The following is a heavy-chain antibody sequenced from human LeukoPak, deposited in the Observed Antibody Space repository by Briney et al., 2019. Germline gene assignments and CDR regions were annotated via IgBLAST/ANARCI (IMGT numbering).Heavy chain of an antibody. Sequence: GGSLRLSCAASGLVFSRSGMHWVRQAPGKGLEWVAFLQYDGNEIYYAESVKGRFTISRDNSKNTLYLQMSSLRSDDTAVYYCVSEERAVKDSWGQGTLVSVS. J-gene: IGHJ4*02. CDR3: VSEERAVKDS. CDR2: LQYDGNEI. D-gene: IGHD3-10*01. V-gene: IGHV3-30*02. CDR1: GLVFSRSG.